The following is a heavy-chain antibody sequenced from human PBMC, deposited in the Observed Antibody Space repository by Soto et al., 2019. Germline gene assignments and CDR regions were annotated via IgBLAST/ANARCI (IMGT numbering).Heavy chain of an antibody. V-gene: IGHV3-33*01. J-gene: IGHJ3*02. CDR3: ARDRLNLAAAERPRGGAHAFDI. D-gene: IGHD6-13*01. CDR2: IWYDGSNK. Sequence: PGGSLRLSCAASGFTFSSYGMHWGRQAPGKGLEWVAVIWYDGSNKYYADSVKGRFTISRDNSKNTLYLQMNSLRAEDTAVYYCARDRLNLAAAERPRGGAHAFDIWGQGTMVTVSS. CDR1: GFTFSSYG.